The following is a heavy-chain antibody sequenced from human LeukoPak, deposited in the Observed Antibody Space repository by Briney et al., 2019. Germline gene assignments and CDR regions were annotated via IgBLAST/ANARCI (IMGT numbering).Heavy chain of an antibody. D-gene: IGHD2-15*01. CDR2: LYYNGDT. V-gene: IGHV4-59*08. CDR1: GGSISPYY. CDR3: ARRTVLIATRDYYYYGMDV. J-gene: IGHJ6*02. Sequence: SETLSLTCNVSGGSISPYYWSWIGQAPGKGLEWIGYLYYNGDTDYNPSLKSRVTISLDTSKTQFSLKLSSVTAADTAIYFCARRTVLIATRDYYYYGMDVWGQGTTVTVSS.